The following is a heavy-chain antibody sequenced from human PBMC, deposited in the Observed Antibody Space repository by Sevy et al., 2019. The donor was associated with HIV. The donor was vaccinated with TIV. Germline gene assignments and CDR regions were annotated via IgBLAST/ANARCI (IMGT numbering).Heavy chain of an antibody. Sequence: GGSLRLSCTASGFTFNTYDIHWVRQAPGKGLEWVAIIAHDGNYRYYSDSVRGRFSMSRDNSKNTAYLQMSGLSVEDTAVYYCAKNRPPGGSYFSRHSMDVWGRGTTVTVSS. D-gene: IGHD3-16*01. CDR2: IAHDGNYR. V-gene: IGHV3-30*18. CDR1: GFTFNTYD. CDR3: AKNRPPGGSYFSRHSMDV. J-gene: IGHJ6*02.